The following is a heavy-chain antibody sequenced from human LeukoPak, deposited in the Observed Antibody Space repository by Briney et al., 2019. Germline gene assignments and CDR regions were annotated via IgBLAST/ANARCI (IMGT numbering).Heavy chain of an antibody. J-gene: IGHJ4*02. Sequence: GGTLRLSCAASGFTFSHYGMSWVRQAPGKGLEWVSAISGSGYSTYYADSVKGRLTISRDNSKNSLYLQMNSLRAEDTAMYYCARDQRDNWNYDFYFDYWGQGTLVTVSS. V-gene: IGHV3-23*01. CDR1: GFTFSHYG. CDR2: ISGSGYST. CDR3: ARDQRDNWNYDFYFDY. D-gene: IGHD1-7*01.